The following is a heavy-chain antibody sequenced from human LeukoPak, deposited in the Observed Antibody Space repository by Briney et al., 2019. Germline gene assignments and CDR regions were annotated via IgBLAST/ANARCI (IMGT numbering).Heavy chain of an antibody. V-gene: IGHV1-24*01. Sequence: GASVKVSCKVSGYTLTELSMHWVRQAPGKGLEWMGGFDPEDGETIYAQKFQGRVTMTEDTSTDTAYMELSRLRSEDTAVYYCATTFWGSSLERDYWGQGTLVTVSS. CDR2: FDPEDGET. CDR3: ATTFWGSSLERDY. CDR1: GYTLTELS. D-gene: IGHD7-27*01. J-gene: IGHJ4*02.